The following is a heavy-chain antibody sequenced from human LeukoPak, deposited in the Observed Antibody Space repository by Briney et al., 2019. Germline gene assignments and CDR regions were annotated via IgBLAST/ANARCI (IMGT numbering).Heavy chain of an antibody. D-gene: IGHD6-19*01. V-gene: IGHV3-9*03. CDR3: AKGSHMAVAGHSDY. Sequence: GRSLRLSCAASGFTFDDYAMHWVRQAPGKGLESVSGISWNSGSIGYADSVKGRFTISRDNAKNSLYLQMNSLRAEDMALYYCAKGSHMAVAGHSDYWGQGTLVTVSS. J-gene: IGHJ4*02. CDR1: GFTFDDYA. CDR2: ISWNSGSI.